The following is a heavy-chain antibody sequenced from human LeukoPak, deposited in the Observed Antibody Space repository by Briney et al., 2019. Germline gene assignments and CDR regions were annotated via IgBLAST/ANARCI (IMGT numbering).Heavy chain of an antibody. CDR1: GGSISSGDYY. CDR3: ARSQTAMVTFDY. D-gene: IGHD5-18*01. Sequence: SETLSLTCTVSGGSISSGDYYWSWIRQPPGKGLEWIGYIYYSGSTYYNPSPKSRVTISVDTSKNQFSLKLSSVTAADTAVYYCARSQTAMVTFDYWGQGTLVTVSS. CDR2: IYYSGST. V-gene: IGHV4-30-4*08. J-gene: IGHJ4*02.